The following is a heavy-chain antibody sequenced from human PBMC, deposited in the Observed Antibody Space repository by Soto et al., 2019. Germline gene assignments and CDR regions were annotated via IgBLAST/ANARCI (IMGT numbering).Heavy chain of an antibody. V-gene: IGHV4-34*01. D-gene: IGHD3-3*01. Sequence: SETLSLTCAVYGGSFSGYYWSWIRQPPGKGLEWIGEINHSGSTNYNPSLKSRVTISVDTSKNQFSLKLSSVTAADTAVYYCAREMWDDFWSGYYHPVYYYGMDVWGQGTTVTVS. CDR2: INHSGST. CDR3: AREMWDDFWSGYYHPVYYYGMDV. CDR1: GGSFSGYY. J-gene: IGHJ6*02.